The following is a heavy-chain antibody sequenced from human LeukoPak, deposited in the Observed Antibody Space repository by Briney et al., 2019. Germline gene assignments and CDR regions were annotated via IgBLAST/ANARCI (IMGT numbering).Heavy chain of an antibody. V-gene: IGHV1-2*02. J-gene: IGHJ6*03. CDR3: ARDLDDYGDYVSPYYYYYYMDV. CDR1: GYTFTGYY. D-gene: IGHD4-17*01. Sequence: ASVKVSCKASGYTFTGYYMHWVRQAPGQGLEWMGWINPNSGGTNYAQKFQGRVTMTRDTSISTAYMELSRLRSDDTAVYYCARDLDDYGDYVSPYYYYYYMDVWGKGTTVTASS. CDR2: INPNSGGT.